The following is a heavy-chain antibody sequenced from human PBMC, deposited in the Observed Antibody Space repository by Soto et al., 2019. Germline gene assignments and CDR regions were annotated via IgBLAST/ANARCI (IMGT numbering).Heavy chain of an antibody. D-gene: IGHD4-17*01. V-gene: IGHV4-4*02. Sequence: QVQLQESGPGLVKPSGTLALTCAVSGGSISSSNWWSWVRQPPGKGLEWIGDIYPSGSTNYDPYHQSRVTISVAKSKNQFSLKLSSVTAADTAVYYCARVWTTITNWFHPWGHGTLVTVSS. J-gene: IGHJ5*02. CDR3: ARVWTTITNWFHP. CDR2: IYPSGST. CDR1: GGSISSSNW.